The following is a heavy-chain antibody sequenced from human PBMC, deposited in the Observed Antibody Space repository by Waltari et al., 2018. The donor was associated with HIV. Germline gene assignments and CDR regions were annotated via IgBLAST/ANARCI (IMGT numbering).Heavy chain of an antibody. Sequence: EVRLVESGGGLGQPGGSLRPSWASSGFSISLYNMNWVRQTPGKGLEWVAYISGDGKNKYYADSVKGRFIISKDNGQNFLHLQMDRLSVDDSAKYFCAREVTSSKVMNYWGQGTPVIVSS. D-gene: IGHD2-21*02. CDR3: AREVTSSKVMNY. J-gene: IGHJ4*02. CDR1: GFSISLYN. V-gene: IGHV3-48*03. CDR2: ISGDGKNK.